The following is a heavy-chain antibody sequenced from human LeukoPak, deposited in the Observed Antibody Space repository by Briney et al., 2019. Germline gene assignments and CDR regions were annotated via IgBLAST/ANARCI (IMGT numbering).Heavy chain of an antibody. CDR1: GFTVSSNY. Sequence: PGGSLRLPCAASGFTVSSNYMSWVRQAPGKGLEWVSVIYSGGSTYYTDSVKGRFTISRDNSKNTLYLQMNSLRAEDTAVYYCARRGSYYVGYFGYWGQGTLVTVSS. CDR2: IYSGGST. D-gene: IGHD1-26*01. CDR3: ARRGSYYVGYFGY. J-gene: IGHJ4*02. V-gene: IGHV3-53*01.